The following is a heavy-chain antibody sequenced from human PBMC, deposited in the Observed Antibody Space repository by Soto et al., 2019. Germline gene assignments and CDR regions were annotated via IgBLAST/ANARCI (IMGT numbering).Heavy chain of an antibody. CDR3: ATVDNYYGSVF. CDR2: VWYDGTTK. D-gene: IGHD3-10*01. V-gene: IGHV3-33*01. Sequence: QVQLVESGGGVVQPGTSLRLSCAASGSTFSNYGMHWVRQAPGKGLGWVAVVWYDGTTKFYPDSVKGRFTISRDNSNNTLYLQMNSLRVEDTAVYYCATVDNYYGSVFWGQGTLVTVSS. CDR1: GSTFSNYG. J-gene: IGHJ4*02.